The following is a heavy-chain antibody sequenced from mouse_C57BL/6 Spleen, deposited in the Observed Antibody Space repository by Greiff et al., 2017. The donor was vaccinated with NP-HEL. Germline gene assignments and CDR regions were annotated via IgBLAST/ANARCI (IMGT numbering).Heavy chain of an antibody. Sequence: QVQLQQSGAELVKPGASVKISCKASGYAFSSYWMNWVKQRPGKGLEWIGQIYPGDGDTNYNGKFKGKATLTADKSSSTAYMQLSSLTSEDSAVDFCARGDYGSSYADYWGQGTTLTVSS. CDR2: IYPGDGDT. J-gene: IGHJ2*01. V-gene: IGHV1-80*01. CDR3: ARGDYGSSYADY. CDR1: GYAFSSYW. D-gene: IGHD1-1*01.